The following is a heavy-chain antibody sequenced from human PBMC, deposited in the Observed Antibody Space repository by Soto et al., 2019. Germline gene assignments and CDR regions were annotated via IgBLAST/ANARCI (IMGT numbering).Heavy chain of an antibody. V-gene: IGHV2-70*04. CDR2: IDWDEDR. CDR3: ARMRSDYDSSGLDY. CDR1: GFSLSTSGMR. D-gene: IGHD3-22*01. Sequence: SGPTLVNPAETLTLTCTFSGFSLSTSGMRVSWIRQAPGKALEWLARIDWDEDRFYSTSLKTRLTISKDTSKNQVVLTMTKMDPVDTATYYCARMRSDYDSSGLDYWGQGILVTVSS. J-gene: IGHJ4*02.